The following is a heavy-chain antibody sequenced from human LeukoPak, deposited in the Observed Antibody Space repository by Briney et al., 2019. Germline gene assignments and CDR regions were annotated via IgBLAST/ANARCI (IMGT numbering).Heavy chain of an antibody. D-gene: IGHD5-12*01. CDR1: GYTFTGYY. V-gene: IGHV1-2*02. Sequence: ASVKVSCKASGYTFTGYYMHWVRQAPGQGLEWMGWINPNSGGTNYAQKFQGRVTMTRDTSISTAYMELSRLRSDDTAVYYCASRGYDYYYYYGKDVWGQGTTVTVSS. CDR2: INPNSGGT. J-gene: IGHJ6*02. CDR3: ASRGYDYYYYYGKDV.